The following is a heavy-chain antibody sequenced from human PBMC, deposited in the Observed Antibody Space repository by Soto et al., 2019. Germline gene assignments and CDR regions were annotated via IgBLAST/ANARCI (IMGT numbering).Heavy chain of an antibody. V-gene: IGHV3-23*01. CDR1: GFTLNTYA. CDR2: IGGSGGNR. J-gene: IGHJ4*02. Sequence: EVQLLESGGGLVQPGGSLRLSCAASGFTLNTYAMTWVRQAPGKGLEWVSAIGGSGGNRYYADSVRGRFTISRDNSKDTVDLQMNSLSVEDTAVYYCARVASDYINSVDNWGQGILVTVSS. CDR3: ARVASDYINSVDN. D-gene: IGHD4-4*01.